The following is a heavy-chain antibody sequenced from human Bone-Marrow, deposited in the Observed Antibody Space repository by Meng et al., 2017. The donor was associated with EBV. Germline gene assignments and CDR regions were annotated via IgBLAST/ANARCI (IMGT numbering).Heavy chain of an antibody. CDR1: GGTFRIYV. D-gene: IGHD1-26*01. Sequence: QVHLAEAGAAVKECGCSVKVSCKVSGGTFRIYVISWVRQVPGQGLEWMGGIIPIFGTANYAQKFQGRVTITADESTSTAYMELSSLRSEDTAVYYCARDCSGSYNNWFDPWGQGTLVTVSS. J-gene: IGHJ5*02. CDR2: IIPIFGTA. CDR3: ARDCSGSYNNWFDP. V-gene: IGHV1-69*01.